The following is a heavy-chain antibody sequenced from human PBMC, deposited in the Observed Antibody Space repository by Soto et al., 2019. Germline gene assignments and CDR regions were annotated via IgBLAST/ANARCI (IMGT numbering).Heavy chain of an antibody. V-gene: IGHV1-3*01. J-gene: IGHJ6*02. CDR2: INAGNGNT. Sequence: ASVKVSCKSSGYTFTSYAMHWVRQAPGQRLEWMGWINAGNGNTKYSQKFQGRVTMTRNTSISTAYMELSSLRSEDTAVYYCARSYVWGSYLDLYGMDVWGQGTTVTVSS. CDR3: ARSYVWGSYLDLYGMDV. D-gene: IGHD3-16*02. CDR1: GYTFTSYA.